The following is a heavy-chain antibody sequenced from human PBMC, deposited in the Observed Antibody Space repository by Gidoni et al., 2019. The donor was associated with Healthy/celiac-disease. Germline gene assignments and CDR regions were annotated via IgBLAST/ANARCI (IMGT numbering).Heavy chain of an antibody. J-gene: IGHJ4*02. CDR1: GGSIRSSSYY. Sequence: QLQLQESGPGLVKPSETLSLTCTVSGGSIRSSSYYWGWIRQPPGKGLELIGSIYYSGSTYYNPSLKSRVTISVDTSKNQFSLKLSSVTAADTAVYYCARQYGGNPGGHDYWGQGTLVTVSS. CDR3: ARQYGGNPGGHDY. V-gene: IGHV4-39*01. CDR2: IYYSGST. D-gene: IGHD2-15*01.